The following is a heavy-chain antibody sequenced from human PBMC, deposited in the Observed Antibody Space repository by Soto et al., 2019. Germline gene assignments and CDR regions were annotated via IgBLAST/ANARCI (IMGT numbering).Heavy chain of an antibody. Sequence: ASVKVSCKASGYTFTSYGISWVRQAPGQGLEWMGWISAYNGNTNYAQKLQGRVTMATDTSTSTAYMELRSLRSDDTAVYYCARDRSCSSTSCYNYYYGMDVWGQGTTVTVSS. D-gene: IGHD2-2*02. CDR3: ARDRSCSSTSCYNYYYGMDV. J-gene: IGHJ6*02. CDR2: ISAYNGNT. V-gene: IGHV1-18*01. CDR1: GYTFTSYG.